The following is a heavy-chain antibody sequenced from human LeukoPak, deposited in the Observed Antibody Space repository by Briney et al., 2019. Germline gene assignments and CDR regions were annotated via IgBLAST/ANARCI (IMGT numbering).Heavy chain of an antibody. CDR1: GGTFSSYA. V-gene: IGHV1-69*04. CDR3: ARDPRWCGGSCYQESDY. Sequence: ASVKVSCKASGGTFSSYAISWVRQAPGQGLEWMGRIIPILGIANYAQKFQGRVTITADKSTSTAYMELSSLRSEDTAVYYCARDPRWCGGSCYQESDYWGQGTLVTVSS. D-gene: IGHD2-15*01. CDR2: IIPILGIA. J-gene: IGHJ4*02.